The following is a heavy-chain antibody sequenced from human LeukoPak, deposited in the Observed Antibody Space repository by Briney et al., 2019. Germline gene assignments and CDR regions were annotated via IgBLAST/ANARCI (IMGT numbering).Heavy chain of an antibody. D-gene: IGHD3-10*01. CDR1: GFSFSDYS. CDR3: ARGGRYYYGSGTYYSRTFDI. CDR2: ITSSGSTI. J-gene: IGHJ3*02. Sequence: GGSLRLSCAASGFSFSDYSMSWIRQAPGKGLEWTSSITSSGSTIYYADSVKGRFTISRDNAKNSLYLQMNSLRAEDTAVYYCARGGRYYYGSGTYYSRTFDIWGQGTMVTVSS. V-gene: IGHV3-11*01.